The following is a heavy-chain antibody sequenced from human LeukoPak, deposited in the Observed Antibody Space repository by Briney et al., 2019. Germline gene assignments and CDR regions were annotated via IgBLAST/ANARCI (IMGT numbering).Heavy chain of an antibody. CDR3: ARVVRLGYTDTSGPAFDT. Sequence: SETLSLTCTVSGGSISSSHWSWIRQSPEKGLEWIGYINYIGTTNYNPSLKSRFTISLDTSKSQFSLKLSSVTPADTAVYYCARVVRLGYTDTSGPAFDTWGQGTRVTVSS. V-gene: IGHV4-59*01. CDR2: INYIGTT. CDR1: GGSISSSH. J-gene: IGHJ3*02. D-gene: IGHD3-22*01.